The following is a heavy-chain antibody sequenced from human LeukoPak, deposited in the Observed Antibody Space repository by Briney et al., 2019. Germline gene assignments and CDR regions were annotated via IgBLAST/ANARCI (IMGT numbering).Heavy chain of an antibody. CDR1: GFTFSSYG. CDR2: ISGSGGNT. CDR3: VRDHGGGLVRGVIDY. D-gene: IGHD3-10*01. V-gene: IGHV3-23*01. Sequence: GGTLRLSCADSGFTFSSYGMSWVRQAPGKGLEWVSAISGSGGNTYYADSVKGRFTISRDNAKNSLYLQMNSLRAEDTAVYYCVRDHGGGLVRGVIDYWGQGTLVAVSS. J-gene: IGHJ4*02.